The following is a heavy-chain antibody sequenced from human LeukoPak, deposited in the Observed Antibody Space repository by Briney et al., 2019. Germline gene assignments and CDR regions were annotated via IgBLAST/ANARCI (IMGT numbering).Heavy chain of an antibody. D-gene: IGHD3-3*02. Sequence: GGSLRLSCAASGFTFSSYAMSWVRQAPARGLEWVSSLRGDGDTLYADSVKGRFTLSRDESRNTVYLQMNNLRVEDTAVYFCAKASWVPSADAVLWGQGTLVTVSS. CDR2: LRGDGDT. J-gene: IGHJ4*02. V-gene: IGHV3-23*01. CDR3: AKASWVPSADAVL. CDR1: GFTFSSYA.